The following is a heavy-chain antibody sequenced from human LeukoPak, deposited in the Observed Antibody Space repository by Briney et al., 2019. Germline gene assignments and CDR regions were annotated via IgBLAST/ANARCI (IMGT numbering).Heavy chain of an antibody. V-gene: IGHV4-31*03. CDR1: GVSISSGGYY. CDR3: ARAGGVWLEFDY. D-gene: IGHD2-8*02. J-gene: IGHJ4*02. CDR2: IFYSGST. Sequence: NASETLSLTCTVSGVSISSGGYYWSWIRQHPGKGLEWIGYIFYSGSTYYNPSLKSRVTISVDTSKNQFSLKLSSVTAEDTAVYYCARAGGVWLEFDYWGQGTLVTVSS.